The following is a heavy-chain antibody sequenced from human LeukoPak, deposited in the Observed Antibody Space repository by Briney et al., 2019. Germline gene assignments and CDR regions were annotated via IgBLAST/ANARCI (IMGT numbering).Heavy chain of an antibody. CDR1: GFTFSSYA. V-gene: IGHV3-23*01. CDR2: ISGSDDST. Sequence: GGSLRLSCAASGFTFSSYAMSWVRQAPGKGLEWVSVISGSDDSTHYADSVKGRFTISRDNSKNTLYLQMDSLRAEDTAVYYCAKDLYSNYGPADYWGQGNLVTVSS. D-gene: IGHD4-11*01. J-gene: IGHJ4*02. CDR3: AKDLYSNYGPADY.